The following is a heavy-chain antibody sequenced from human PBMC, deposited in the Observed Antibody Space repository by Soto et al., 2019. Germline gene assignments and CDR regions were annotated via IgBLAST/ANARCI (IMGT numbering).Heavy chain of an antibody. CDR3: AKVHRGIQLWPTGV. V-gene: IGHV3-23*01. CDR2: ISGSGGST. CDR1: GFTFSSYA. Sequence: TGGSLRLSCAASGFTFSSYAMSWVRQAPGKGLERVSAISGSGGSTYYADSVKGRFTISRDNSKNTLYLQMNSLRAEDTAVYYCAKVHRGIQLWPTGVWGQGTTVTVS. D-gene: IGHD5-18*01. J-gene: IGHJ6*02.